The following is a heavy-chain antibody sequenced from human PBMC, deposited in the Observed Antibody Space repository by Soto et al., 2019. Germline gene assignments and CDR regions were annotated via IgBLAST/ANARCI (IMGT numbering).Heavy chain of an antibody. V-gene: IGHV3-23*01. Sequence: GGSLRISCAASGFTVSSYAMRWVRQAPWKGLEWVSAISGSGGSTYYADSVKGRFTISSDNSKNTLYLQMNSLRAEDTAVYYCARENRWLQYWGHGTRVTVSS. CDR2: ISGSGGST. D-gene: IGHD5-12*01. CDR1: GFTVSSYA. J-gene: IGHJ4*01. CDR3: ARENRWLQY.